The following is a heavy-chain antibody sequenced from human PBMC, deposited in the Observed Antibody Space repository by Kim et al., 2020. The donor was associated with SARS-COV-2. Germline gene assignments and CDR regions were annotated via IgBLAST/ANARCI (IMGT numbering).Heavy chain of an antibody. CDR1: GFTFSHYW. CDR3: ARGIFRDGFDV. J-gene: IGHJ6*02. CDR2: INSDGSTT. V-gene: IGHV3-74*01. Sequence: GGSLRLSCAASGFTFSHYWINWVRHAPGKGLVWVSRINSDGSTTHYADSVKGRFTLSRDNAENTLFLQMNSLRVEDTAVYFCARGIFRDGFDVWGQGTTVTVSS. D-gene: IGHD2-15*01.